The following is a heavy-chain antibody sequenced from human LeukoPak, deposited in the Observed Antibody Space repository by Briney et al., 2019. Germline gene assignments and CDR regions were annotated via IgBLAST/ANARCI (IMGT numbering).Heavy chain of an antibody. Sequence: ASPKVSCKASGYTFSNYAINWVRQAPGQGLEWMGGIIPNLRTPSYAEKFQGRVTITADESTNTAHMELSGRRSEDTAVYYCTRGSDSYYYYSMDVWGRGTTVIVSS. CDR3: TRGSDSYYYYSMDV. V-gene: IGHV1-69*01. CDR2: IIPNLRTP. CDR1: GYTFSNYA. J-gene: IGHJ6*03.